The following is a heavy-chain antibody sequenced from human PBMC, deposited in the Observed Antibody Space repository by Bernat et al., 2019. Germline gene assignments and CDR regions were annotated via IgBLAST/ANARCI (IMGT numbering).Heavy chain of an antibody. CDR2: IKQDGSEK. V-gene: IGHV3-7*03. Sequence: EVQLVESGGGLVQPGGSLRLSCAASGFTFSSYWMSWVRQAPGKGLEWVANIKQDGSEKYYVDSVKGRFTISRDNAKNSLYLQMNSLRAEDTAVYYCAREGITGTYPIDYWGQGTLVTVSS. CDR3: AREGITGTYPIDY. J-gene: IGHJ4*02. D-gene: IGHD1-20*01. CDR1: GFTFSSYW.